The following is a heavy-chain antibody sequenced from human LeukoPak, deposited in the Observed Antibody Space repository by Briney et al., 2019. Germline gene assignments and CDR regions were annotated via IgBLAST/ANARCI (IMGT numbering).Heavy chain of an antibody. Sequence: GGSLRLSCAASGFTASSNYMSWVRQAPGKGLEWVSVIYSGGSTYYADSVKGRFTISRDNSKNTLYLQMNSLRAEDTAVYYCARGGIVVVVAATPYHDAFDIWGQGTMVTVSS. D-gene: IGHD2-15*01. CDR1: GFTASSNY. V-gene: IGHV3-66*01. CDR2: IYSGGST. J-gene: IGHJ3*02. CDR3: ARGGIVVVVAATPYHDAFDI.